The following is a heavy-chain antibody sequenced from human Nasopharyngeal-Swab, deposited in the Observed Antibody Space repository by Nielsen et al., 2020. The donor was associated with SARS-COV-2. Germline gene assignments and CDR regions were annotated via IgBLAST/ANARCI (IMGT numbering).Heavy chain of an antibody. CDR3: ARDRGANDYVWGSYRKSDAFDI. Sequence: ALVKVSCKASGYTLTSYYMHWVRQAPGQGLEWMGIINPSGGSTSYAQKFQGRVTMTRDTSTSTVYMELSSLRSEDTAVYYCARDRGANDYVWGSYRKSDAFDIWGQGTMVTVSS. D-gene: IGHD3-16*02. V-gene: IGHV1-46*01. J-gene: IGHJ3*02. CDR1: GYTLTSYY. CDR2: INPSGGST.